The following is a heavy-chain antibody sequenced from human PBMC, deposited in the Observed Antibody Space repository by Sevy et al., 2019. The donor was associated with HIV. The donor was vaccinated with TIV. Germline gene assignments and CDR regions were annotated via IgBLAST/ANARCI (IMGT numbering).Heavy chain of an antibody. V-gene: IGHV4-39*01. CDR2: IYYSGST. CDR3: ARLIAVAGTDAFDI. J-gene: IGHJ3*02. Sequence: SETLSLTCTVSDGSISSSSYYWGWIRQPPGKGLEWIGSIYYSGSTYYNPSLKSRVTISIDTSKNQFSLKLSSVTAADTAVYYCARLIAVAGTDAFDIWGQGTMVTVSS. D-gene: IGHD6-19*01. CDR1: DGSISSSSYY.